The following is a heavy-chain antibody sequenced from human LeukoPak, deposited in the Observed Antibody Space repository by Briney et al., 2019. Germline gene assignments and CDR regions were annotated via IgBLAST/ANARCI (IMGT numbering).Heavy chain of an antibody. D-gene: IGHD2-15*01. Sequence: GASVKVSCKASGYTFTSYDINWVRQATGQGLEWMGWMNPNSGNTGYAQKFQGRVTITRNTSISTAYMELSSLRSEDTAVYYCARGDGYCSGGSCGNWFDPWGQGTLVTVSS. V-gene: IGHV1-8*03. CDR3: ARGDGYCSGGSCGNWFDP. J-gene: IGHJ5*02. CDR2: MNPNSGNT. CDR1: GYTFTSYD.